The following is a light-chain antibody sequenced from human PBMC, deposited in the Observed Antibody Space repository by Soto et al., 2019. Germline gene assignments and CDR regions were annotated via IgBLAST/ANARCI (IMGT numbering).Light chain of an antibody. V-gene: IGKV1-27*01. CDR3: QKYNSALPLT. CDR2: AAS. J-gene: IGKJ4*01. CDR1: QGISNY. Sequence: DIQMTQSPSSLSASVGDRVTITCRASQGISNYLAWYQHKPGKVPKLLIYAASTLQSGVPSRFSGSGSGTDFTLTISSLQPEDVATYYCQKYNSALPLTFGGGTKVEIK.